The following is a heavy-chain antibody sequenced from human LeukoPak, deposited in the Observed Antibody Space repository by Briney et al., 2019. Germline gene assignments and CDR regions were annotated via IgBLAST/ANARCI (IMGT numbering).Heavy chain of an antibody. Sequence: PGGSLRLSCAASGFTFSSYGIHWVRQAPGKGLEWVAGVRYDGSDKFHEDYVKGRFTISRDSSKNTVTLQMNSLRAEDTAVYYCARDLYDHFLDYWGQGTVVTVSS. CDR2: VRYDGSDK. J-gene: IGHJ4*02. CDR3: ARDLYDHFLDY. V-gene: IGHV3-33*01. CDR1: GFTFSSYG. D-gene: IGHD1-1*01.